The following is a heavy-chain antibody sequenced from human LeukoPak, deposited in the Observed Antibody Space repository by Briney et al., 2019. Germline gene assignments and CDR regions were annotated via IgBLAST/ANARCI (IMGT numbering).Heavy chain of an antibody. J-gene: IGHJ3*02. CDR1: GGSISSGGNY. D-gene: IGHD2-2*02. CDR3: ARVVVVPAAILRAFDI. CDR2: IYYSGST. V-gene: IGHV4-31*03. Sequence: SETLSLTCTVSGGSISSGGNYWSWIRQHPGKGLEWIGYIYYSGSTYYNPSLKSRVTISVDTSKNQFSLKLSSVTAADTAVYYCARVVVVPAAILRAFDIWGQGTMVTVSS.